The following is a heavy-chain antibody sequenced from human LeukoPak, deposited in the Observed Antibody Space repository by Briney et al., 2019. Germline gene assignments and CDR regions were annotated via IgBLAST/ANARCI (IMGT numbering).Heavy chain of an antibody. Sequence: GGSLRLSCTASGFTFSSYAMNWVRQAPGKGLEWVSGIGAGGTFTYYADSVKGWFTISRDNSRNTLYLQMNSLRAEDTAVYYCARGHYGMDVWGQGTTVTVSS. CDR1: GFTFSSYA. V-gene: IGHV3-23*01. J-gene: IGHJ6*02. CDR2: IGAGGTFT. CDR3: ARGHYGMDV.